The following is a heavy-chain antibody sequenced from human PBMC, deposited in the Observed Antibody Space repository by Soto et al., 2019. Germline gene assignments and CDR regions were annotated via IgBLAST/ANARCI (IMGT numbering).Heavy chain of an antibody. Sequence: ASLKVYCKASGYTFTSYAMHWVRQAPGRRLEWMGWINAGNGNTKYSQKFQGRVTITRDTSASTAYMELSSLRSEDTAVYYCARDLYYYDSSGPRVFFDYWGQGTLVTVSS. V-gene: IGHV1-3*01. CDR2: INAGNGNT. D-gene: IGHD3-22*01. CDR3: ARDLYYYDSSGPRVFFDY. J-gene: IGHJ4*02. CDR1: GYTFTSYA.